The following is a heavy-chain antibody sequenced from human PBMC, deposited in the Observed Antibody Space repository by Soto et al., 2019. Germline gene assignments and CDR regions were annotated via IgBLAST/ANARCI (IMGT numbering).Heavy chain of an antibody. CDR2: IIPIFGTA. CDR3: ARVEYSSGTDPYYFDY. Sequence: QVQLVQSGAEVKKPGSSVKVSCKASRGTFSSYAISWVRQAPGQGLEWMGGIIPIFGTANYAQKFQGRVTITADESTSTAYMELSSLRSEDTAVYYCARVEYSSGTDPYYFDYWGQGTLVTVSS. J-gene: IGHJ4*02. D-gene: IGHD6-19*01. V-gene: IGHV1-69*01. CDR1: RGTFSSYA.